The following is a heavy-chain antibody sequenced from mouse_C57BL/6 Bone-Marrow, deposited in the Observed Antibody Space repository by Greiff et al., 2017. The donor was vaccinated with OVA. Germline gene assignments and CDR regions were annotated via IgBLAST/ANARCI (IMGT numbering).Heavy chain of an antibody. D-gene: IGHD1-1*01. V-gene: IGHV1-59*01. CDR1: GYTFTSYW. J-gene: IGHJ1*03. CDR3: AREGVYYYGSDWYFDV. Sequence: QVQLQQSGAELVRPGTSVKLSCKASGYTFTSYWMHWVKQRPGQGLEWIGVIDPSDSYTNYNQKFKGKATLTVDTSSSTAYMQLSSLTSEDSAVYYCAREGVYYYGSDWYFDVWGTGTTVTVSS. CDR2: IDPSDSYT.